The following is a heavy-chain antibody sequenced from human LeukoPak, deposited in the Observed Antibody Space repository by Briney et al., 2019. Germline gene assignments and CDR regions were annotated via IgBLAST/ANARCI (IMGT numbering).Heavy chain of an antibody. CDR1: GGSFSGYY. CDR2: INHSGST. J-gene: IGHJ6*02. D-gene: IGHD5-12*01. CDR3: ARARGYSGYDAYYYYYGMDV. Sequence: SETLSLTCAVYGGSFSGYYWSWIRQPPGKGLEWIGEINHSGSTNYNPSLKSRVTISVDTSKNQFSLKLSSVTAADTAVYYCARARGYSGYDAYYYYYGMDVWSQGTTVTVSS. V-gene: IGHV4-34*01.